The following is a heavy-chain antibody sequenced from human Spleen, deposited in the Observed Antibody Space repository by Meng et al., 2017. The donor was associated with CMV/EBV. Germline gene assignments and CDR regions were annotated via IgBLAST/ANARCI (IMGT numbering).Heavy chain of an antibody. CDR3: AASALGYGGNMGFDQ. D-gene: IGHD4-23*01. J-gene: IGHJ4*02. CDR2: LLPMSDGS. V-gene: IGHV1-69*01. CDR1: GSPVGCKA. Sequence: GSPVGCKASSWVRQATEQGLEWLGGLLPMSDGSNYAQKFQARIAITLNESTTTAYIDLFSLRPDDAAVYYCAASALGYGGNMGFDQWGQGSLVTVSS.